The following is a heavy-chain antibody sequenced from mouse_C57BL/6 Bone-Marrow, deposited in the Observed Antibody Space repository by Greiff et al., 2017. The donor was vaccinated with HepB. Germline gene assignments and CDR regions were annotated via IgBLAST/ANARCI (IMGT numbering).Heavy chain of an antibody. V-gene: IGHV1-74*01. J-gene: IGHJ2*01. CDR2: IHPSDSDT. CDR1: GYTFTSYW. Sequence: QVQLQQPGAELAKPGASVKVSCKASGYTFTSYWMRWVKQRPGQGLEWIGRIHPSDSDTNYNQKFKGKATLTADKSSSTAYMQLRSLTSEDSAVYFCAIGRLPETDDYWGQGTTLTVSS. D-gene: IGHD2-2*01. CDR3: AIGRLPETDDY.